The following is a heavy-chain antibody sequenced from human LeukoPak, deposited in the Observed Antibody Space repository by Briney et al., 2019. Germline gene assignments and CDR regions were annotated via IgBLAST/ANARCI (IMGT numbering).Heavy chain of an antibody. CDR1: GFTFSSYS. Sequence: PGGSLRLSCAASGFTFSSYSMNWVRQAPGTGLEWVSSSSSSSSYRYYADSVMGRFTISRDNAKNSLYLQMNSLRAEDTAVYYCARLVPAAHDYWGQGTLVTVSS. D-gene: IGHD2-2*01. V-gene: IGHV3-21*01. CDR2: SSSSSSYR. J-gene: IGHJ4*02. CDR3: ARLVPAAHDY.